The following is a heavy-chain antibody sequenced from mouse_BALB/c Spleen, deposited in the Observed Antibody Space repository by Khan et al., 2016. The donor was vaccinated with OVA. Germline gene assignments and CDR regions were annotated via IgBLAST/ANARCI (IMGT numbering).Heavy chain of an antibody. CDR3: ARGNYYGSSAWFGY. V-gene: IGHV1-9*01. D-gene: IGHD1-1*01. CDR1: GYTFSSYW. Sequence: QVQLQQSGAELMKPGASVKISCKATGYTFSSYWIEWVKQRPGHGLEWIGEILPGSGRNNYNEKFKGQATFTADTSSNTAYMQLSNLTSDDSAVYYCARGNYYGSSAWFGYWGQGTLVTVSA. J-gene: IGHJ3*01. CDR2: ILPGSGRN.